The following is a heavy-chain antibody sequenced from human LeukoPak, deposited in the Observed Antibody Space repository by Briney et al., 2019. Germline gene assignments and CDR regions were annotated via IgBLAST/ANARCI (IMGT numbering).Heavy chain of an antibody. Sequence: ASVKVSCKASGYTFTSYAMHWVRQAPGQRLEWMGWINAGNGNTKYSQKFQGRVTITRDTSASTAYMELSSLRSEDTAVYYCARDPPYCSSTSCSSRFDPWGQGTLVTVSS. CDR1: GYTFTSYA. CDR3: ARDPPYCSSTSCSSRFDP. D-gene: IGHD2-2*01. J-gene: IGHJ5*02. V-gene: IGHV1-3*01. CDR2: INAGNGNT.